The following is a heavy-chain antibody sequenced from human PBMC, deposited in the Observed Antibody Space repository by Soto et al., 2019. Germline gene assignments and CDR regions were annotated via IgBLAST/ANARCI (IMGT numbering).Heavy chain of an antibody. CDR1: GGSISSSSYY. D-gene: IGHD2-8*01. J-gene: IGHJ5*02. CDR3: ARHRGPDIVLMVYVGSGWFAP. Sequence: SETLSLTCTVSGGSISSSSYYWGWIRQPPGKGLEWIGSIYYSGSTYDNPSLKSRVTISVDTSKNQFSLKLSSVTAADTAVYYCARHRGPDIVLMVYVGSGWFAPWGQGTLVTVSS. CDR2: IYYSGST. V-gene: IGHV4-39*01.